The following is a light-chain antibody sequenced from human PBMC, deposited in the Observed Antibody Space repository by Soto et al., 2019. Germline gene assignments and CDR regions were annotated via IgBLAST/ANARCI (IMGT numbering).Light chain of an antibody. J-gene: IGLJ3*02. CDR2: EVS. Sequence: QSALTQPASVSGSPGQSIPLSCTGTSRDVGGYNYVSWYQQHPGKAPKLMIYEVSNRPSGVSNRFSGSKSGNTASLTISGLQAEDEADYYCSSYTSSSTLHWVFGGGTKLTVL. CDR1: SRDVGGYNY. V-gene: IGLV2-14*01. CDR3: SSYTSSSTLHWV.